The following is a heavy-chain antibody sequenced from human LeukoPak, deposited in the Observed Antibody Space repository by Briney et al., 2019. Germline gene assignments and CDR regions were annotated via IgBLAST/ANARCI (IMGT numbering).Heavy chain of an antibody. J-gene: IGHJ4*02. CDR1: GYTFTCYY. Sequence: ASVKVSCKASGYTFTCYYMHWVRQAPGQGLEWMGWINPNSGGTNYAQKFQGRVTMTRDTSISTAYMELSRLRSDDTAVYYCARRYKGTTGTTDYWGQGTLVTVSS. V-gene: IGHV1-2*02. CDR2: INPNSGGT. CDR3: ARRYKGTTGTTDY. D-gene: IGHD1-1*01.